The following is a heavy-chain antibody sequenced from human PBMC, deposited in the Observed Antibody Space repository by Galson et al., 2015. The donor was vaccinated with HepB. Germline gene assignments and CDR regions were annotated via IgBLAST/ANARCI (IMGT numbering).Heavy chain of an antibody. D-gene: IGHD2-2*01. CDR2: ISYDGSNK. J-gene: IGHJ5*02. V-gene: IGHV3-30*18. CDR3: AKEGADIVVVPAAIGLDP. Sequence: SLRLSCAASGFTFSSYGMHWVRQAPGKGLEWVAVISYDGSNKYYADSVKGRFTISRDNSKNTLYLRMNSLRAEDTAVYYCAKEGADIVVVPAAIGLDPWGQGTLVTVSS. CDR1: GFTFSSYG.